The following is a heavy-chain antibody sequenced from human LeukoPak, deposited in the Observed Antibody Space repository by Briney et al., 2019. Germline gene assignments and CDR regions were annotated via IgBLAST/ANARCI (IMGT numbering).Heavy chain of an antibody. CDR3: ARHTTWYSSGWYLWGYYFDY. Sequence: SETLSLTCTVSGGSISSSSYYWGWIRQPPGKGLEWIGSIYYSGSTYYNPSLKSRVTISVDTSKNQFSLKLSSVTAADTAVYYCARHTTWYSSGWYLWGYYFDYWGQGTLVTVSS. V-gene: IGHV4-39*01. J-gene: IGHJ4*02. CDR1: GGSISSSSYY. CDR2: IYYSGST. D-gene: IGHD6-19*01.